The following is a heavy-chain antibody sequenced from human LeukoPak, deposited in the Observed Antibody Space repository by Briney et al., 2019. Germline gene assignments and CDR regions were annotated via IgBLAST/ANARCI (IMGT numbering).Heavy chain of an antibody. CDR2: ISSSSSYI. Sequence: GGSLRLSCAASGFTFSSYSMKWVRQAPGKGLEWVSSISSSSSYIYYADSVKGRFTISRDNAKNSLYLQMNSLRAEDTAVYYCARESERWLANWGQGTLVTVSS. CDR1: GFTFSSYS. CDR3: ARESERWLAN. J-gene: IGHJ4*02. D-gene: IGHD5-24*01. V-gene: IGHV3-21*01.